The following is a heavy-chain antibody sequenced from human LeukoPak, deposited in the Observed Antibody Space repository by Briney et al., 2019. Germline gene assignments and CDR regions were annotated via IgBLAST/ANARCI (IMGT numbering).Heavy chain of an antibody. D-gene: IGHD3-22*01. V-gene: IGHV5-51*01. J-gene: IGHJ3*02. Sequence: GESLKISCKGAGYSFTSHWIGWVRQMPGKGLEWMGIIHLGDSDIRYSPSFQGQVTISADKSISTAYLQWSSLKASDTAMYYCARVITMIVVAPSGDAFDIWGQGTMVTVSS. CDR1: GYSFTSHW. CDR3: ARVITMIVVAPSGDAFDI. CDR2: IHLGDSDI.